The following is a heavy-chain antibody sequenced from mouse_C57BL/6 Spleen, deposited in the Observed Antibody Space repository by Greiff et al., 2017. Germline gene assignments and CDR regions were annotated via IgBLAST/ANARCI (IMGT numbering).Heavy chain of an antibody. CDR2: IDPSDSYT. J-gene: IGHJ2*01. CDR3: ARGELSPYYFDY. D-gene: IGHD1-1*02. CDR1: GYTFTSYW. V-gene: IGHV1-50*01. Sequence: QVQLQQPGAELVKPGASVKLSCKASGYTFTSYWMQWVKQRPGQGLEWIGEIDPSDSYTNYNQKFKGKATLTVDPSSSTAYMQLSSLTSEDSAVYYCARGELSPYYFDYWGQGTTLTVSS.